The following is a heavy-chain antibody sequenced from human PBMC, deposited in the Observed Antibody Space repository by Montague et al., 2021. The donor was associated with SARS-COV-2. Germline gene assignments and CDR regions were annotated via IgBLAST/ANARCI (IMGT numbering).Heavy chain of an antibody. CDR2: IDWDDDT. D-gene: IGHD3-22*01. J-gene: IGHJ2*01. V-gene: IGHV2-70*01. CDR1: GFSLSTSGLC. Sequence: PALVKPTQTLTLTCTFSGFSLSTSGLCVSWIRQPPGKALEWLALIDWDDDTYYSTSLKTRLAISKDTSKNQVVLTMTNMDPVDTGTYYCARIPEDSSGGGADGYFDLWGRGTLVTVSS. CDR3: ARIPEDSSGGGADGYFDL.